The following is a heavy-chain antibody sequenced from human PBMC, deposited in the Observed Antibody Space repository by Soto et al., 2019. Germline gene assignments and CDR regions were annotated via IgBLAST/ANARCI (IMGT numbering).Heavy chain of an antibody. CDR2: IYYSGST. CDR3: ARNYDILTGYHTDAFDI. Sequence: QLQLQESGPGLVKPSETLSLTCTVSGGSISSSCYYWGWIRQPPGKGLEWIGSIYYSGSTYYNPSLKSRVTISVDTSKNQFSLKPSSVTAADTAVYYCARNYDILTGYHTDAFDIWGQGTMVTVSS. D-gene: IGHD3-9*01. J-gene: IGHJ3*02. CDR1: GGSISSSCYY. V-gene: IGHV4-39*01.